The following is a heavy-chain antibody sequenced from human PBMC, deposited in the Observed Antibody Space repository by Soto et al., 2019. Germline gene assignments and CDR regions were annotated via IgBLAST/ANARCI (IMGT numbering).Heavy chain of an antibody. J-gene: IGHJ4*02. V-gene: IGHV1-18*01. D-gene: IGHD4-17*01. CDR1: GYIFTSYG. CDR3: ARGRYGDY. CDR2: ISAHNGNT. Sequence: QAHLVQSGPEVKKPGASVKVSCKGSGYIFTSYGISWVRQAPGEGLEWMGWISAHNGNTEYAQKFQGRVTVTRDTSTSTAYLELRGLRSCDTALYYCARGRYGDYWGQGALVTVSS.